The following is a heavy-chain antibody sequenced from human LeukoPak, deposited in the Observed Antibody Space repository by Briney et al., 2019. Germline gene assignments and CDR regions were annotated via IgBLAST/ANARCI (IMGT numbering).Heavy chain of an antibody. D-gene: IGHD6-19*01. CDR3: ARDGGSGWYYFDY. Sequence: GGSLRLSCAASGFTFGSYSMNWVRQAPGKGLEWVSSISSSSYIYYADSVKGRFTISRDNAKNSLYLQMNSLRAEDTAVYYCARDGGSGWYYFDYWGQGTLVTVSS. J-gene: IGHJ4*02. CDR2: ISSSSYI. V-gene: IGHV3-21*01. CDR1: GFTFGSYS.